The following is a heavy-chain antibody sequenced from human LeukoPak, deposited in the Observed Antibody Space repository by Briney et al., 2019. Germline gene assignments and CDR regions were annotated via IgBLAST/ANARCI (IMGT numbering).Heavy chain of an antibody. Sequence: KASETLSLTCTASGVSISSYYWRWIRQPPGKGLEWVAYIYYGGSTNYNASLKNRVIIFVDTYKHQYTLKLSSVTAADTAMYYCARGYQAFDYWGQGTLVTVSS. CDR3: ARGYQAFDY. CDR1: GVSISSYY. J-gene: IGHJ4*02. V-gene: IGHV4-59*01. CDR2: IYYGGST. D-gene: IGHD2-2*01.